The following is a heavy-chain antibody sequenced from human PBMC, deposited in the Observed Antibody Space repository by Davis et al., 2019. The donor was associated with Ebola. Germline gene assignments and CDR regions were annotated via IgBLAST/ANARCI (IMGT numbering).Heavy chain of an antibody. CDR2: IKQDGSEM. J-gene: IGHJ6*02. CDR1: GLSFSNYW. CDR3: ARGYCSGGSCTHYYYYGMDV. Sequence: GGSLRLSCAASGLSFSNYWMTWVRLAPGKGPEWVANIKQDGSEMYYVDSVKGRFTISRDNAKNTLYLQMNSLRAEDTAVYYCARGYCSGGSCTHYYYYGMDVWGQGTTVTVSS. D-gene: IGHD2-15*01. V-gene: IGHV3-7*01.